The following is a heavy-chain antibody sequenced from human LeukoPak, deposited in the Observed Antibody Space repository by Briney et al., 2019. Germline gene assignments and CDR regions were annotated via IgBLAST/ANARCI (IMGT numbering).Heavy chain of an antibody. CDR3: ATSDDSSGSD. V-gene: IGHV3-11*04. CDR1: GFTFSDYY. CDR2: ISSSGSTI. Sequence: GGSLRLSCAASGFTFSDYYMSWIRQAPGKGLEWVSYISSSGSTIYYADSVKGRFTISRDNAKNSLYLQMNYRRAEDTALYYCATSDDSSGSDWGQGTLVTVSS. D-gene: IGHD3-22*01. J-gene: IGHJ4*02.